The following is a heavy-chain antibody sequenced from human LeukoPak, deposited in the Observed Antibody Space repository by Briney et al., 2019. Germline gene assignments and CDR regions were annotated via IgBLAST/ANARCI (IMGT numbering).Heavy chain of an antibody. D-gene: IGHD4-17*01. J-gene: IGHJ4*02. V-gene: IGHV1-46*01. Sequence: ASVKVSCKASGYTFTGYYMHWVRQAPGQELECMGIINPSGGDTSYAQNFQGRVTMTRDTSTSTVYMELSSLRSEDTAVYYCARVTSVTGADYWGQGTLVTVSS. CDR2: INPSGGDT. CDR1: GYTFTGYY. CDR3: ARVTSVTGADY.